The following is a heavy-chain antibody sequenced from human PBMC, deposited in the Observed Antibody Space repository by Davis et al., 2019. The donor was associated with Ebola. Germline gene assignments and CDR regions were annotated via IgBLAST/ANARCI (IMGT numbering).Heavy chain of an antibody. CDR3: ARGWGRSGLDV. D-gene: IGHD3-16*01. J-gene: IGHJ6*02. CDR2: TYYTSKWYN. Sequence: HSQTLSLTCAISGDSVFGKNGAWNFLLPCASLCRSCRGRTYYTSKWYNHYAASVKSRSTINPDTSKNQFSLQLNSVTPEDTAVYYCARGWGRSGLDVWGQGTTVTVSS. V-gene: IGHV6-1*01. CDR1: GDSVFGKNGA.